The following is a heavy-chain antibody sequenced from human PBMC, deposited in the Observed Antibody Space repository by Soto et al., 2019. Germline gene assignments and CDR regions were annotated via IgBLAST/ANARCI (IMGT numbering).Heavy chain of an antibody. Sequence: PGGSLRLSCAASGFTFTDYWMHWVRQAPGKGMVWVSRINGNGRAVDYADSVKGRFTMSRDNAQNSVYLQMNSLGAEDTAVYYCARDLLHSIYCSGGSCYPVTSEYWGHGTLVTVSS. CDR3: ARDLLHSIYCSGGSCYPVTSEY. D-gene: IGHD2-15*01. CDR2: INGNGRAV. V-gene: IGHV3-74*01. CDR1: GFTFTDYW. J-gene: IGHJ4*01.